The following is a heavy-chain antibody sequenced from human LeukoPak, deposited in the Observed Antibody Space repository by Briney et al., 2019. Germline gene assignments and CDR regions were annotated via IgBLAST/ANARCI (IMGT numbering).Heavy chain of an antibody. D-gene: IGHD1-1*01. Sequence: SETLSLTCTVSGFSISSDYYWGWIRQPPGKGLEWIGSIYHSGSTYYNPSLKSRVTISVDTSKNQFSLKLSSVTAADTAVYYCARDQRGWNYFDYWGQGTLVTVSS. CDR2: IYHSGST. CDR1: GFSISSDYY. CDR3: ARDQRGWNYFDY. V-gene: IGHV4-38-2*02. J-gene: IGHJ4*02.